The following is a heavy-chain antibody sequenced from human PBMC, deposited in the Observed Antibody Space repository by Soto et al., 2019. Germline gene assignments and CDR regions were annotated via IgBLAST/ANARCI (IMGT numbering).Heavy chain of an antibody. CDR2: ISAYNGNT. CDR1: GYTFTSYG. Sequence: ASVKVSCKASGYTFTSYGISWVRQAPGQGLEWMGWISAYNGNTNYAQKLQGRVTMTTDTSTSTAYMELRSLRSDDTAVYYCARERSITIFGVVTGVDALYYYGMDVWGQGTTVTVSS. V-gene: IGHV1-18*04. CDR3: ARERSITIFGVVTGVDALYYYGMDV. J-gene: IGHJ6*02. D-gene: IGHD3-3*01.